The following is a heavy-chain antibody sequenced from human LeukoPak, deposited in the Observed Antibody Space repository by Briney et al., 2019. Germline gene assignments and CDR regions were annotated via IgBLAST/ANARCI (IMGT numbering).Heavy chain of an antibody. Sequence: GGSLRLSRAASGFTFSSYAMSWVRQAPGKGLEWVSAISGSGGSTYYADSVEGRFTISRDNSKNTLYLQMNSLRAEDTAVYYCAKDRAWFGELQGSNWFDPWGQGTLVTVSS. CDR3: AKDRAWFGELQGSNWFDP. D-gene: IGHD3-10*01. CDR2: ISGSGGST. CDR1: GFTFSSYA. V-gene: IGHV3-23*01. J-gene: IGHJ5*02.